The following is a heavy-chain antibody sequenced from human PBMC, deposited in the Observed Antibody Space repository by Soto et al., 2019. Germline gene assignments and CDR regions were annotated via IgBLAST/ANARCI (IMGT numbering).Heavy chain of an antibody. CDR2: IKGDGSIT. CDR3: ARGASGRYYRDV. Sequence: DEQGVESGGGLVQPGGSLRLSCTASGFTFSNYWIHWVRQASGKGLVWVSRIKGDGSITNYADSVRGRFSISRDNAKNTVYLQMDSLRAEDTAVYYCARGASGRYYRDVWGKGTTVTVS. V-gene: IGHV3-74*01. D-gene: IGHD3-10*01. CDR1: GFTFSNYW. J-gene: IGHJ6*03.